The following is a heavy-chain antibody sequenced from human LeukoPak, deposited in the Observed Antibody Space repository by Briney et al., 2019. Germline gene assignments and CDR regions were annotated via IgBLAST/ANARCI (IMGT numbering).Heavy chain of an antibody. CDR2: INPSGGST. CDR1: GYTFTSYY. V-gene: IGHV1-46*01. CDR3: ARRRNDAFDI. J-gene: IGHJ3*02. Sequence: ASVKVSCKASGYTFTSYYMHWVRQAPGQGLERMGIINPSGGSTTYAQKFQGRVTMTRDTSTSTVYMELSSLRSEDTAVYYCARRRNDAFDIWGQGTMVTVSS. D-gene: IGHD1-14*01.